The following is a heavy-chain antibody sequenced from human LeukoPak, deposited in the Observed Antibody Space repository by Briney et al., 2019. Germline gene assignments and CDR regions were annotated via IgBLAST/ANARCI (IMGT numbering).Heavy chain of an antibody. CDR3: ARDLTVTTPGLAVY. J-gene: IGHJ4*02. CDR2: IKQDGSEI. V-gene: IGHV3-7*03. D-gene: IGHD4-17*01. CDR1: GFTLSTYW. Sequence: GGSLRLSCAASGFTLSTYWMSWVRQAPGKGLEWVANIKQDGSEIYYVDSVKGRFTISRDNAKNSLYLQMNSLRAEDTAVYYCARDLTVTTPGLAVYWGQGTLVTVSS.